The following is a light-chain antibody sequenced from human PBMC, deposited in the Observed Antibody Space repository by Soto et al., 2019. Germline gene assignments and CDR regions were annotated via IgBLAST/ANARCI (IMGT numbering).Light chain of an antibody. V-gene: IGKV3-11*01. CDR3: QQRLNWPLT. Sequence: EVVLTQTPSTLSFFPVERSTLSFSASQSVRAHLAWYQQKPGQAPRLLIYDASNRATGVPARFSGGGSGTDFTLTISSLEPEDFAVYYCQQRLNWPLTFGGGTKVDIK. CDR2: DAS. J-gene: IGKJ4*01. CDR1: QSVRAH.